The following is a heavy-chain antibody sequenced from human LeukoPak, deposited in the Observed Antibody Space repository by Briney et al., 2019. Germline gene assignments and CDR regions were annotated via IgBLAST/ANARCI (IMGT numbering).Heavy chain of an antibody. V-gene: IGHV3-66*01. D-gene: IGHD6-13*01. CDR2: IYSGGST. Sequence: PGGSLRLPCAASEFSVGSNYMTWVRQAPGKGLEWVSLIYSGGSTYYADSVKGRFTISRDNSKNTLYLQMNSLRAEDTAVYYCARDGGIAAAGTIDYWGQGTLVTVSS. CDR3: ARDGGIAAAGTIDY. J-gene: IGHJ4*02. CDR1: EFSVGSNY.